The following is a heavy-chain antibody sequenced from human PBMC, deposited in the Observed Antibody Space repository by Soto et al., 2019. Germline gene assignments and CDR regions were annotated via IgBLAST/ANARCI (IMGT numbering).Heavy chain of an antibody. CDR1: GGSISYNSYY. CDR3: ARLVVVAPVANA. Sequence: SETLSLTCSVSGGSISYNSYYWGGSRQPPGKGLEWVGGIFYTGTTYYSPSLKDRVTISVDTSKNSFSLNLTSVTAADTAVYFCARLVVVAPVANAWGQGTLVTVSS. J-gene: IGHJ5*02. V-gene: IGHV4-39*02. CDR2: IFYTGTT. D-gene: IGHD2-2*01.